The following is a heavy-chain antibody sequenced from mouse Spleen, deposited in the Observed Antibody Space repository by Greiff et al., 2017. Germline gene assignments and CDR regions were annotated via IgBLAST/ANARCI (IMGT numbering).Heavy chain of an antibody. CDR2: ISNLAYSI. D-gene: IGHD2-14*01. CDR1: GFTFSDYG. V-gene: IGHV5-15*01. CDR3: ARQGRYDEAMDY. Sequence: DVMLVESGGGLVKPGGSLKLSCAASGFTFSDYGMAWVRQAPGKGPEWVAFISNLAYSIYYADTVTGRFTISRENAKNTLYLEMSSLRSEDTAMYYCARQGRYDEAMDYWGQGTSVTVSS. J-gene: IGHJ4*01.